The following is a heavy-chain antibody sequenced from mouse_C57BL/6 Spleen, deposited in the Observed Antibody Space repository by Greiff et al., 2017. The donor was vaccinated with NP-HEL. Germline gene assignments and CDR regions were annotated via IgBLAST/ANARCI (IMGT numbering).Heavy chain of an antibody. Sequence: VQLQQPGAELVKPGASVKLSCKASGYTFTSYWMHWVKQRPGRGLEWIGRIDPSSGGTKYNEKFKSKATLTVDKPASTAYMQLSSLTSEDSAVYYCARFDYYGSYFDYWGQGTTLTVSS. CDR1: GYTFTSYW. CDR2: IDPSSGGT. V-gene: IGHV1-72*01. D-gene: IGHD1-1*01. J-gene: IGHJ2*01. CDR3: ARFDYYGSYFDY.